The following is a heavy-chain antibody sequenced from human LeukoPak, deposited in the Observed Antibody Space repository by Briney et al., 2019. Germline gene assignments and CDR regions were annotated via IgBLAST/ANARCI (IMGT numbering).Heavy chain of an antibody. CDR1: GFTFSSYS. CDR3: ATIAVAGDFFDY. V-gene: IGHV3-21*04. CDR2: INSSSSYI. Sequence: GGSLRLSCAASGFTFSSYSMNWVRQAPGKGLEWVSSINSSSSYIYYADSVKGRFTISRDNSKNTLYPQMNSLRAEDTAVYYCATIAVAGDFFDYWGQGTLVTVSS. D-gene: IGHD6-19*01. J-gene: IGHJ4*02.